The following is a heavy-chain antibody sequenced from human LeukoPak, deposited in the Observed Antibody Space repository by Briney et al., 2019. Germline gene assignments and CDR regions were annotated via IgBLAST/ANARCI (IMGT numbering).Heavy chain of an antibody. D-gene: IGHD6-6*01. V-gene: IGHV4-59*01. CDR1: GVSISSYY. J-gene: IGHJ5*02. CDR3: ARSQYSSSIWFDP. CDR2: IYYSGST. Sequence: SETLSLTCTVSGVSISSYYWSWIRQPPGKGLEWIGYIYYSGSTNYNPSLKSRVTISVDTSKNQFSLKLSSVTAADTAVYYCARSQYSSSIWFDPWGQGTLVTVSS.